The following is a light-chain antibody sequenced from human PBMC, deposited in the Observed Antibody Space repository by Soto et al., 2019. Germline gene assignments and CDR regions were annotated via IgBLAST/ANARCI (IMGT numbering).Light chain of an antibody. V-gene: IGKV1-5*01. Sequence: DIQMTQSPSTLPASVGDRVTITCRASQSISRWLAWYQQKPGKAPKLLIYDASTLESGVPSRFSGSGSGTEFTLSSSSLQPDDFATYYCQQYNNYSPWTFGQGTKVEIK. CDR3: QQYNNYSPWT. CDR2: DAS. CDR1: QSISRW. J-gene: IGKJ1*01.